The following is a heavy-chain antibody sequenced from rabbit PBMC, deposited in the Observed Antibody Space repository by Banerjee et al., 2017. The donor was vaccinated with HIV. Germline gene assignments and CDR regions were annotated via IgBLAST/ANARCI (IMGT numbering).Heavy chain of an antibody. Sequence: QEQLEESGGGLVKPEGSLTLTCTASGFDFSSYWICWVRQAPGKGLEWITCIYTGDGNTHYASWAKGRFTISETSSTTVTLQMTSLTAADTATYFCARDPYSGYAGYGYALDLWGQGTLVTVS. CDR1: GFDFSSYW. D-gene: IGHD6-1*01. CDR3: ARDPYSGYAGYGYALDL. CDR2: IYTGDGNT. V-gene: IGHV1S45*01. J-gene: IGHJ3*01.